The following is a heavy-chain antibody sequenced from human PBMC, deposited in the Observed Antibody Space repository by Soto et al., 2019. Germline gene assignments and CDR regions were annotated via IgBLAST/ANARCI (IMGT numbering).Heavy chain of an antibody. CDR3: AIDSYTRY. J-gene: IGHJ4*02. CDR1: GLTFRTYL. Sequence: GGPLRLSCVASGLTFRTYLMHWVRQAPGKGLEWVALIWFDGRNDYYVESVKGRFTPTRDNSKNTLYLEILSLRAQDTAVYYCAIDSYTRYWGQGTLVTVSS. D-gene: IGHD4-4*01. CDR2: IWFDGRND. V-gene: IGHV3-33*01.